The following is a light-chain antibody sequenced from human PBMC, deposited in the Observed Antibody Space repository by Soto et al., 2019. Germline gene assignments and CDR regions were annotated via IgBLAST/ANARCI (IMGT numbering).Light chain of an antibody. J-gene: IGKJ5*01. CDR2: DAS. Sequence: EIVLTQSPATLSLSPGERATVSCRASQSVSSYLAWYQQKPGQAPRLLIYDASNRATGIPARFSGSGSGTDFTLTISSLEPEDFAVYYCQQRSNWSITFGQGTRLEI. V-gene: IGKV3-11*01. CDR1: QSVSSY. CDR3: QQRSNWSIT.